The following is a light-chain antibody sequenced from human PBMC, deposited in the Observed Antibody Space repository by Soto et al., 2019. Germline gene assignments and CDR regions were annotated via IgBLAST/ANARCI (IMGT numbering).Light chain of an antibody. CDR2: GAS. V-gene: IGKV3-15*01. CDR3: HQYDNWFPFT. J-gene: IGKJ5*01. Sequence: EVVLTQSPATLSVSPGERATLSCRASQSCGSNLGWYQQRPGQPPRLLIYGASTRATGIPARFSGSGSGTEFTLTISSLQSQDSAVYYCHQYDNWFPFTFGQGTRLEIK. CDR1: QSCGSN.